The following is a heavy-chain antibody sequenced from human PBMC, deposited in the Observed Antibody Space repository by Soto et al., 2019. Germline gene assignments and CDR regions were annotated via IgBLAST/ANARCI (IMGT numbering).Heavy chain of an antibody. CDR1: GFTFSSYS. J-gene: IGHJ6*03. CDR2: ISSSSSYI. V-gene: IGHV3-21*01. Sequence: GGSLRLSCAASGFTFSSYSMNWVRQAPGKGLEWVSSISSSSSYIYYADSVKGRFTISRDNVKNSLYLQMNSLRAEDTAVYYCAREGIVVVVPAAISMDVWGKGTTVTVSS. CDR3: AREGIVVVVPAAISMDV. D-gene: IGHD2-2*01.